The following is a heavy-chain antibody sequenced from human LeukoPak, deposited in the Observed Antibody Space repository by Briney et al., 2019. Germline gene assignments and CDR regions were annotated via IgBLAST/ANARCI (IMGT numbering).Heavy chain of an antibody. CDR1: GGSISSSSYY. Sequence: PLETLSLTCTVSGGSISSSSYYWGWIRQPPGKGLEWIGSIYYSGSTYYNPSLKSRVTISVDTSKNQFSLKLSSVTAADTAVYYCARDFGPPTLGGTMVRGVIIGFDYWGQGTLVTVSS. CDR3: ARDFGPPTLGGTMVRGVIIGFDY. V-gene: IGHV4-39*07. CDR2: IYYSGST. J-gene: IGHJ4*02. D-gene: IGHD3-10*01.